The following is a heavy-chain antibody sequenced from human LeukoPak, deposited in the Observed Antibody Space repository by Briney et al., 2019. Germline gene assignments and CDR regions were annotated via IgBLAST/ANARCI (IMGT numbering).Heavy chain of an antibody. V-gene: IGHV4-39*07. Sequence: SETQSLTCTLSDGSINTPNAYWGWIRQPPGEGLDWIWNIFYRGSTYSCPSLQNRVTISLDKSKNQFSLNLTSVTAADTAVYYCAKCNGNGLIDIWGQGKMVTVSS. D-gene: IGHD2-8*01. J-gene: IGHJ3*02. CDR3: AKCNGNGLIDI. CDR2: IFYRGST. CDR1: DGSINTPNAY.